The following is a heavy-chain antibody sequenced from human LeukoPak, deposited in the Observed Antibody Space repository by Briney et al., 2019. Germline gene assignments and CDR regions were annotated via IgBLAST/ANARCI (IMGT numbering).Heavy chain of an antibody. CDR1: GGSISSYY. V-gene: IGHV4-4*09. D-gene: IGHD3-22*01. J-gene: IGHJ4*02. CDR2: IYTSGST. CDR3: ARVSSSGYYDVEYFFDY. Sequence: SETLSLTCTVSGGSISSYYWSWIRQPPGKGLEWIGYIYTSGSTNYNPSLKSRVTISVDTSKNQFSLKLSSVTAADTAVYYCARVSSSGYYDVEYFFDYWGQGTLVTVSS.